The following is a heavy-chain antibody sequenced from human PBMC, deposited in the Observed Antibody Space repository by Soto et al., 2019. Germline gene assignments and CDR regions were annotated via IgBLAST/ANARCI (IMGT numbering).Heavy chain of an antibody. CDR1: GGSIRSSSHY. CDR3: TREYSGYYKNRFDP. CDR2: IYYSGTT. Sequence: SETLSLTCTVSGGSIRSSSHYWSWIRQHPGKGLEWIGYIYYSGTTYYNPSLKSRLTISIDTSKNQFSLKLTSVTAADTAVYYCTREYSGYYKNRFDPWGQGTLVTVS. D-gene: IGHD5-12*01. V-gene: IGHV4-31*03. J-gene: IGHJ5*02.